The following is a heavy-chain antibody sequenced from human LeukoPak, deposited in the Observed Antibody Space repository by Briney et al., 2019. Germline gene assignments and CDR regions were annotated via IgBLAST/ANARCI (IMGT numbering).Heavy chain of an antibody. CDR3: ARPLGSLHGVFDI. CDR2: INPSGGST. CDR1: GYTFTGYY. V-gene: IGHV1-46*01. Sequence: ASVKVSCKASGYTFTGYYMHWVRQAPGQGLEWMGIINPSGGSTSYAQKFQGRVTMTRDTATSTVYVELSSLRSEDTAVYYCARPLGSLHGVFDIWGQGTRVTVFS. D-gene: IGHD3-10*01. J-gene: IGHJ3*02.